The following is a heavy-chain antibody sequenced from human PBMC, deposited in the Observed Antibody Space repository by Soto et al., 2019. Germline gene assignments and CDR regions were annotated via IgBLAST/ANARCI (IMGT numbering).Heavy chain of an antibody. CDR2: ISYDGSNK. D-gene: IGHD6-13*01. V-gene: IGHV3-30*18. Sequence: GGSLRLSCAASGFTFSSYGMHWVRQAPGKGLEWVAVISYDGSNKYYADSVKGRFTISRDNSKNTLYLQMNSLRAEDTAVYYCAKTGYSSSWYRHYGMDVWGQGTTVTVSS. CDR3: AKTGYSSSWYRHYGMDV. J-gene: IGHJ6*02. CDR1: GFTFSSYG.